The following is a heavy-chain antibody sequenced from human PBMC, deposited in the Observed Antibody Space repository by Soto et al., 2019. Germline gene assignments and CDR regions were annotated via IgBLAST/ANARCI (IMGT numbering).Heavy chain of an antibody. V-gene: IGHV1-18*01. CDR3: ARDLADYYDSSGQNYYYYYGMDV. J-gene: IGHJ6*02. D-gene: IGHD3-22*01. Sequence: VSCKAYGYTFTSYGISWVRQAPGQGLEWMGWISAYNGNTNYAQKLQGRVTMTTDTSTSTAYMELRSLRSDDTAVYYCARDLADYYDSSGQNYYYYYGMDVWGQGTTVTVSS. CDR1: GYTFTSYG. CDR2: ISAYNGNT.